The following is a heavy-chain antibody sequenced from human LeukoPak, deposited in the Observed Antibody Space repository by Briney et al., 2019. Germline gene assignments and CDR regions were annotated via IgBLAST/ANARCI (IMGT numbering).Heavy chain of an antibody. CDR1: GFTFSSYG. V-gene: IGHV3-30*18. CDR2: ISYDGSNK. CDR3: AKDDLGYCSGGSCYLDY. J-gene: IGHJ4*02. D-gene: IGHD2-15*01. Sequence: PGRSLRLSCAASGFTFSSYGMHWVRQAPGKGLEWVAVISYDGSNKYYADFMKGRFTISRDNSKNALYLQVNSLRAEDTAVHYCAKDDLGYCSGGSCYLDYWGQGTLVTVSS.